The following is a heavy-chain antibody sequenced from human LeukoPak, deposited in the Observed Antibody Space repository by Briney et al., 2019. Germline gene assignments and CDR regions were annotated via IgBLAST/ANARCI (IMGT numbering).Heavy chain of an antibody. Sequence: ASVKVSCKVSGYTLTELSMHWVRQAPGQGLEWMGRINPNNGGTNYAQKFQGRVTMTRDTSITTAYLELSRLRSDDTAVYFCARVSVDCSGGTCYSDWGQGTLVTVSS. CDR3: ARVSVDCSGGTCYSD. D-gene: IGHD2-15*01. J-gene: IGHJ4*02. CDR2: INPNNGGT. CDR1: GYTLTELS. V-gene: IGHV1-2*06.